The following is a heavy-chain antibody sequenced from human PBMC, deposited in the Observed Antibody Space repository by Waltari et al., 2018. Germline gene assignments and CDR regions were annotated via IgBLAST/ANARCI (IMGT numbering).Heavy chain of an antibody. V-gene: IGHV1-2*02. Sequence: QVQLVQSGTELKKPGASVRVSCKTSGDPITTYYVQWVRQAPGQGFEWMGWINPRSGETKYAQRFEARVTMTRETYLTTFYLELSSLKSDDTAVYFCASGKVGGPKYNYYGLDMWGQGTTVVVSS. CDR1: GDPITTYY. J-gene: IGHJ6*02. D-gene: IGHD1-20*01. CDR2: INPRSGET. CDR3: ASGKVGGPKYNYYGLDM.